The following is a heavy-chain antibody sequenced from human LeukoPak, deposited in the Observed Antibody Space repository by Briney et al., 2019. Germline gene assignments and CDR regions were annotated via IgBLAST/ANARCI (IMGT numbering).Heavy chain of an antibody. D-gene: IGHD1-26*01. V-gene: IGHV3-11*05. CDR2: ISYNSSYT. CDR1: GFTFSDYY. Sequence: GGAVRLSCAASGFTFSDYYMSWTRQAPGKGLEWISYISYNSSYTNYADSVKGRFTISRDNAKNSLYLQMNSLRAEDTAVYYCARDRVGYYFDYWGQGTLVTVSS. CDR3: ARDRVGYYFDY. J-gene: IGHJ4*02.